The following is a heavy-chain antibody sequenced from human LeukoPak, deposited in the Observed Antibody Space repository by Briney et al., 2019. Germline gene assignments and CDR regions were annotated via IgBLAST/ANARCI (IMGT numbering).Heavy chain of an antibody. CDR2: ISSSGSTI. CDR3: ARVGGYSGYFDLGYYYYMDV. D-gene: IGHD5-12*01. V-gene: IGHV3-11*01. J-gene: IGHJ6*03. CDR1: GFTFSDYY. Sequence: GGSLRLSCAASGFTFSDYYMSWLRQAPGKGLEWVSYISSSGSTIYYADSVKGRFTISRDNAKNSLYLQMNSLRAEDTAVYYCARVGGYSGYFDLGYYYYMDVWGKGTTVTISS.